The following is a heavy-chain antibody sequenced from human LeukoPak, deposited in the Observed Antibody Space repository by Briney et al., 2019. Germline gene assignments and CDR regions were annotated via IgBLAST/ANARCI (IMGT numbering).Heavy chain of an antibody. V-gene: IGHV4-4*02. CDR1: GGSISSSNW. J-gene: IGHJ6*03. D-gene: IGHD2-2*01. CDR3: ARQGLYCSSTSCSPLYSYVDV. Sequence: PSGTLSLTCAVSGGSISSSNWWSWVRQPPGKGLEWIGEIYHSGSTNYNPSLKSRVTISVDTSKNQFSLKLSSVTAADTAVYYCARQGLYCSSTSCSPLYSYVDVWGKGTTVTVSS. CDR2: IYHSGST.